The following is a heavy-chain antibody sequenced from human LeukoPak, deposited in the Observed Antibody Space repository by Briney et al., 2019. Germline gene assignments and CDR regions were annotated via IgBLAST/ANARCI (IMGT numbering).Heavy chain of an antibody. CDR2: MNPNSGNT. CDR3: ASALKRGSAGSLIDH. D-gene: IGHD6-13*01. V-gene: IGHV1-8*01. CDR1: GYSFTSHD. Sequence: ASVKVSCKASGYSFTSHDINWVRQATGQGLERMGWMNPNSGNTGYAQKFQDRVTMTRNTSISTAYLELSSLGSEDTAMYYCASALKRGSAGSLIDHWGQGTLVTVSS. J-gene: IGHJ4*02.